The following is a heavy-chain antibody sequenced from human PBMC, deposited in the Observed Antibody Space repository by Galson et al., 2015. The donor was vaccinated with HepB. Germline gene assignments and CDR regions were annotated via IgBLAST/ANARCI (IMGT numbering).Heavy chain of an antibody. V-gene: IGHV3-21*01. CDR3: ANQGGYDRVGPFDY. CDR1: GFTFSSYS. CDR2: ISSSSSYI. J-gene: IGHJ4*02. Sequence: SLRLSCAASGFTFSSYSMNWVRQAPGKGLEWVSSISSSSSYIYYADSVKGRFTISRDNAKNSLYLQMNSLRAEDTAVYYCANQGGYDRVGPFDYWGQGTLVTVSS. D-gene: IGHD5-12*01.